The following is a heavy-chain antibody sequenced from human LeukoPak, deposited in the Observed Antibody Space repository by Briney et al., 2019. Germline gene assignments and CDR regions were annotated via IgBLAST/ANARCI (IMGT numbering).Heavy chain of an antibody. CDR1: GFTFSDYY. Sequence: PTGGSLRLSCAASGFTFSDYYMSWVRQAPGKGLEWVSVIYSGGSTYYADSVKGRFTISRDSFENTLYLQMNSLRVEDTAVYYCARVPYYDFWSGPGYFDCWGQGTLVTVSS. J-gene: IGHJ4*02. CDR3: ARVPYYDFWSGPGYFDC. CDR2: IYSGGST. V-gene: IGHV3-66*01. D-gene: IGHD3-3*01.